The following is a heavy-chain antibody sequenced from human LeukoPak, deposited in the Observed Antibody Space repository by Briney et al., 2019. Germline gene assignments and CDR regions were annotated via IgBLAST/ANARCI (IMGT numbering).Heavy chain of an antibody. CDR1: GGSISDDY. Sequence: PSETLSLTCTVSGGSISDDYWSWIRQPPGKGLEWIGFIYDNGRTSYNPSLKSRVTISGDTSKKQFSLKLNSLTAADTAVYYCAAHSSSWYVPGDYWGQGTLVTVSS. CDR2: IYDNGRT. V-gene: IGHV4-59*01. J-gene: IGHJ4*02. CDR3: AAHSSSWYVPGDY. D-gene: IGHD6-13*01.